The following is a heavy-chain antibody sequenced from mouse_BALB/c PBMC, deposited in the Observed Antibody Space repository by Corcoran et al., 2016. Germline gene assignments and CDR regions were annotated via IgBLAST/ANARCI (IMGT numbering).Heavy chain of an antibody. V-gene: IGHV1-66*01. Sequence: QVQLQQSGPELVKPGASVKISCKACGYSFTSDYIHWVKQRPGQGLEWIGWIFPGSGNTKYNEKFKGKATLTADTSSSTADMQLSSLTSEDSAVYFCAKTARATYYFDYWGQGTTLTVSS. D-gene: IGHD3-2*01. CDR2: IFPGSGNT. CDR1: GYSFTSDY. CDR3: AKTARATYYFDY. J-gene: IGHJ2*01.